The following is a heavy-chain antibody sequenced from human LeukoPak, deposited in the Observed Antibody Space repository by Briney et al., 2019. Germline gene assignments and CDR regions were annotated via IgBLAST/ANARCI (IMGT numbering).Heavy chain of an antibody. J-gene: IGHJ4*02. CDR2: IYYSGST. CDR1: GGSISSYY. V-gene: IGHV4-59*01. CDR3: ASTYYYDSSGYYAFDY. D-gene: IGHD3-22*01. Sequence: SETLSLTRTVSGGSISSYYWSWLRQPPGKGLEWVGYIYYSGSTNYNPSFKSRVTISVDTSKNQFSLKLSSVTAADTAVYCCASTYYYDSSGYYAFDYWGQGTLVTVSS.